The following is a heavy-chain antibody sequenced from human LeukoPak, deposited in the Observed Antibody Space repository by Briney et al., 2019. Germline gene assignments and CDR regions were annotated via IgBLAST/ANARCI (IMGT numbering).Heavy chain of an antibody. CDR1: GSTFSSYS. CDR2: LSAGSGTI. Sequence: GGSLRLSCAASGSTFSSYSMNWVRQAPGKGLEWVSYLSAGSGTIYYADSVKGRFTISRDNAKNSLYLQMNSLRDEDTAVYYCARASRSGSYYFDYWGQGTVVTVSS. CDR3: ARASRSGSYYFDY. V-gene: IGHV3-48*02. J-gene: IGHJ4*02. D-gene: IGHD3-10*01.